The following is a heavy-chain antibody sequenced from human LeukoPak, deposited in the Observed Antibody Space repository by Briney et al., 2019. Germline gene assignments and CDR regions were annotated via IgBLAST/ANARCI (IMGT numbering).Heavy chain of an antibody. J-gene: IGHJ3*02. V-gene: IGHV4-4*07. CDR3: ARESDPVSGGDGIAAPDAFDI. CDR2: IYTSGST. Sequence: SETLSLTCTVSGGSISSYYWSWIRQPAGKGLEWIGRIYTSGSTNYNPSLKSRVTMSVDTSKNQSSLKLSSVTAADTAVYYCARESDPVSGGDGIAAPDAFDIWGQGTMVTVSS. CDR1: GGSISSYY. D-gene: IGHD6-13*01.